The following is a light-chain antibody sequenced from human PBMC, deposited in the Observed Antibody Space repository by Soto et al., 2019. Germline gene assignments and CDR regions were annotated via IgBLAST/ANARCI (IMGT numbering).Light chain of an antibody. Sequence: QSALTQPASVSGSPGQSITISCTGTSRDLGGYSYVSWYQQHPGKAPKLMIYDVSNRPSGVSNRFSGSKSGNTASLTISGLQAEDEADYYCSSYTTSSTLGVFGGGTKLTVL. CDR2: DVS. V-gene: IGLV2-14*03. J-gene: IGLJ2*01. CDR3: SSYTTSSTLGV. CDR1: SRDLGGYSY.